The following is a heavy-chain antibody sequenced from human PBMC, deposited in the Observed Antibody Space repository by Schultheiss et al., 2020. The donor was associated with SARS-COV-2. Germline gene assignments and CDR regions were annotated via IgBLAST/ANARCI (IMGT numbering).Heavy chain of an antibody. CDR2: TYYRSKWYN. J-gene: IGHJ4*02. CDR1: GDSVSSNSAA. V-gene: IGHV6-1*01. D-gene: IGHD3-10*01. Sequence: SETLSFTCAISGDSVSSNSAAWNWIRQSPSRGLEWLGRTYYRSKWYNDYAVSVKSRITINPDTSKNQFSLKLSSVTAADTAVYYCARGLTMVRGARTPYYFDYWGQGTLVTVSS. CDR3: ARGLTMVRGARTPYYFDY.